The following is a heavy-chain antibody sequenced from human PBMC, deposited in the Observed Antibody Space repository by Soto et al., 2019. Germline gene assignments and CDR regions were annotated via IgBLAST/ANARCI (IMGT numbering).Heavy chain of an antibody. Sequence: PGGSLRLSCAASGFTFSSYAMSWVRQAPGKGLEWVSAISGSGGSTYYADSVKGRFTISRDNSKNTLYLQMNSLRAEDTAVYYCAKGPYSSGWYPPDAFDIWGQGTMVTVSS. CDR3: AKGPYSSGWYPPDAFDI. CDR1: GFTFSSYA. D-gene: IGHD6-19*01. V-gene: IGHV3-23*01. J-gene: IGHJ3*02. CDR2: ISGSGGST.